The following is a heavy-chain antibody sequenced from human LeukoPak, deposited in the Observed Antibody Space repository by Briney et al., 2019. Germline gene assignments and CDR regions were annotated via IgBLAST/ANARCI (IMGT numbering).Heavy chain of an antibody. CDR2: INPNSGGT. CDR3: ARELVKQLVWDX. CDR1: GYTFTGYY. J-gene: IGHJ4*02. D-gene: IGHD6-13*01. Sequence: ASVKVSCKASGYTFTGYYMHWVRQAPGQGLEWMGRINPNSGGTNYAQKFQGRVTMTRDTSISTAYMELSRLGSADTAVYYCARELVKQLVWDXWGQGTLVTVSS. V-gene: IGHV1-2*06.